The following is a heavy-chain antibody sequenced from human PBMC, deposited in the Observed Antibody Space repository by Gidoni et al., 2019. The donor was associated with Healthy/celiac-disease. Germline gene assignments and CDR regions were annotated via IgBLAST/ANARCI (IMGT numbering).Heavy chain of an antibody. CDR3: AREGRAGYCSGGSCYALDY. Sequence: QVQLVESGGGVVPPGRSLILSCAAPGFSFSRDALHWVRPAPGRGLEWVAVISYDGSNKHSADSGKGRFTNTRDNSKNTLYVQMTGLRTEDTAVYYCAREGRAGYCSGGSCYALDYWGQGTLVTVSS. D-gene: IGHD2-15*01. J-gene: IGHJ4*02. V-gene: IGHV3-30*04. CDR1: GFSFSRDA. CDR2: ISYDGSNK.